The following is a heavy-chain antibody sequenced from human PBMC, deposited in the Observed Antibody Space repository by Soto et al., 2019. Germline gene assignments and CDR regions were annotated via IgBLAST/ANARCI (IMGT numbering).Heavy chain of an antibody. D-gene: IGHD2-2*01. CDR1: GFSLTTSGVG. CDR3: AHRLPLPATRVFDY. Sequence: QITLKESGPALVKATQTLTLTCTFSGFSLTTSGVGVGWIRQPPGKALEWLALIYWDDDNRYSPSLKSRLTITKDTSKNQVVLTMTNMDPVDTATYYCAHRLPLPATRVFDYWGQGTLVTVSS. J-gene: IGHJ4*02. CDR2: IYWDDDN. V-gene: IGHV2-5*02.